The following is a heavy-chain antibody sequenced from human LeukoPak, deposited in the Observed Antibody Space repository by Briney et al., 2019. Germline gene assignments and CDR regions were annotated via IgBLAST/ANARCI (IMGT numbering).Heavy chain of an antibody. J-gene: IGHJ6*02. V-gene: IGHV3-13*01. CDR1: GFTFSSHD. CDR3: IRIRTGQHQYGMDV. Sequence: GGSLRLSCAASGFTFSSHDMHWVRQATGKGLEWVSAIDTVGNTYYDGSVRGRFTISREDAWNSLYLQMNSLRDGDTAVYYCIRIRTGQHQYGMDVWGQGTTVTVSS. D-gene: IGHD7-27*01. CDR2: IDTVGNT.